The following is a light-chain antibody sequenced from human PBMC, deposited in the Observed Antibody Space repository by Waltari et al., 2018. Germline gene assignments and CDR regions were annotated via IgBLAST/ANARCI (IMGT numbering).Light chain of an antibody. CDR3: QNHERLPAT. CDR2: AAS. CDR1: QSVSKY. V-gene: IGKV3-20*01. Sequence: ELVLTQSPGPLSLSPGERATLSCRASQSVSKYLAWYQQRPGQAPRLLSYAASTRATGIPDRFSGSGYGTDFSLIISRLEPEDFAVYYCQNHERLPATFGQGTKVEIK. J-gene: IGKJ1*01.